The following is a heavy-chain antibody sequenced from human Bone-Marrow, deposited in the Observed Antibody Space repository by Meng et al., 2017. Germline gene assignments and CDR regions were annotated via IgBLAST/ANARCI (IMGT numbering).Heavy chain of an antibody. V-gene: IGHV3-30*04. Sequence: GEPGVGVAQPGRPRGPSCGAPGFTFRSYARHGVRQAPGKGLEWVAVISYDGSTKYYADSVKGRFTISRDNSKNTLYLQMNSLRAEDTAVYYCARDQRGSLDYWGQGTLVTVSS. J-gene: IGHJ4*02. D-gene: IGHD3-16*01. CDR1: GFTFRSYA. CDR2: ISYDGSTK. CDR3: ARDQRGSLDY.